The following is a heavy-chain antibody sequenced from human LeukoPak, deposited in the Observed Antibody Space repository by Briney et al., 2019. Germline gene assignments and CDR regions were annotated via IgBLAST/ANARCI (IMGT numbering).Heavy chain of an antibody. V-gene: IGHV3-30*18. J-gene: IGHJ4*02. CDR2: ISYDGRNQ. D-gene: IGHD2-2*01. CDR1: GFIFSSYG. CDR3: AKGQTHCSSTTCYDFFDY. Sequence: GGSLRLSCEASGFIFSSYGFHWVRQAPGKGLEWVTLISYDGRNQYYGQSVKGRFTISRDNSKNIVYLQMNSLRIEDTGVYYCAKGQTHCSSTTCYDFFDYWGQGTLVTVSS.